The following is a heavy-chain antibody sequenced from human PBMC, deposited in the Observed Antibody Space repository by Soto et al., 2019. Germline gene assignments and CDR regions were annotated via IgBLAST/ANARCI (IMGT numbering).Heavy chain of an antibody. CDR2: INAGNGET. V-gene: IGHV1-3*01. D-gene: IGHD2-2*02. CDR1: GYTLTELS. J-gene: IGHJ5*02. Sequence: GASVKVSCKVSGYTLTELSMHWVRQAPGQRLEWMGWINAGNGETKYSQNFQGRVTITRDTSASTAYMELNSLRSEDTAVYYCARSTTSCYSLCWFDPWGQGTLVTVS. CDR3: ARSTTSCYSLCWFDP.